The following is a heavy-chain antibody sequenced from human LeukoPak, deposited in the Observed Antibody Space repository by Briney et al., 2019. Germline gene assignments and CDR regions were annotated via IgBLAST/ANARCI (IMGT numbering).Heavy chain of an antibody. D-gene: IGHD3-10*01. CDR1: GGSISSYY. CDR2: IYYSGST. V-gene: IGHV4-59*01. CDR3: AREIAGGSGSYYKDV. Sequence: SETLSLTCTVSGGSISSYYWSWIRQPPGKGLEWIGYIYYSGSTYYNPSLKSRVTISVDTSKNQFSLKLSSVTAADTAVYYCAREIAGGSGSYYKDVWGKGTTVTVSS. J-gene: IGHJ6*04.